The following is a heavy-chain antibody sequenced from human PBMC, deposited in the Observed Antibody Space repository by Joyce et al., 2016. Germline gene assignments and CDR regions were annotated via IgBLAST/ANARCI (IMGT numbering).Heavy chain of an antibody. D-gene: IGHD3-16*01. Sequence: EVQLVESGGGLVQPGRSLRLSCADSGFSFDDYARHWVRQSSGKGLEVVSGISWKSGTIVYADTVKGRFTISRDNAKNSLYLQMNRLRAEDTALYYCAKAILRGYSYAFNYWGQGTLVTVSS. V-gene: IGHV3-9*01. J-gene: IGHJ4*02. CDR3: AKAILRGYSYAFNY. CDR1: GFSFDDYA. CDR2: ISWKSGTI.